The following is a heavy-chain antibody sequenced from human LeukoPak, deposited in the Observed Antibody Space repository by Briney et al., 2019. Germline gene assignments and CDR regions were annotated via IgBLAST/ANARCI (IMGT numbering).Heavy chain of an antibody. CDR1: GFTFSSYG. CDR3: AKGLERESRLDS. D-gene: IGHD1-1*01. CDR2: IRYDGSNK. J-gene: IGHJ4*02. Sequence: GGSLRLSCAASGFTFSSYGMHWVRQAPGKGLEWVAFIRYDGSNKYYADSVKGRFTISRDNSKNTLYLQMNSLRAEDTALYYCAKGLERESRLDSWGQGTLVTVSS. V-gene: IGHV3-30*02.